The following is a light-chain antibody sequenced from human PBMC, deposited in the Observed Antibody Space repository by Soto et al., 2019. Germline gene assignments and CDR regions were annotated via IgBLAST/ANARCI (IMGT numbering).Light chain of an antibody. CDR1: QSVSGSY. CDR3: QQYASSPRT. Sequence: EILLTQAPGTLSLSPGDRATLSCRASQSVSGSYLAWYQQKPGQAPRRLIYDASSRASGIPDRFSGSGSGTDFTLTISRLEPEDFAGYYCQQYASSPRTFGQGTKVDIK. J-gene: IGKJ1*01. V-gene: IGKV3-20*01. CDR2: DAS.